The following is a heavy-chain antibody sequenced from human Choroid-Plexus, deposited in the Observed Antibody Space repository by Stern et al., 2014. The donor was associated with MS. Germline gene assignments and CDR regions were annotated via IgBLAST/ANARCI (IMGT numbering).Heavy chain of an antibody. CDR3: AKDRQYLTYFFDH. Sequence: QVQLVQSGGGVVQPGRPLRLSCVASGFTFGSCAMPWVRQAPGKGLAWVAGVSYDGRNKDYEDSVKGRFTIARDNSQNTLYMQMSSLRPEDTAVYYCAKDRQYLTYFFDHWGQGSLVTVSS. D-gene: IGHD2/OR15-2a*01. V-gene: IGHV3-30*18. CDR1: GFTFGSCA. CDR2: VSYDGRNK. J-gene: IGHJ5*02.